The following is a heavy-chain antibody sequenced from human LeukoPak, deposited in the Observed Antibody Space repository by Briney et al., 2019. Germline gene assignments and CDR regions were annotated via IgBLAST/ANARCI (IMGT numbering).Heavy chain of an antibody. J-gene: IGHJ6*02. V-gene: IGHV4-30-4*01. D-gene: IGHD1-7*01. CDR1: GGSISSGDYY. Sequence: SQTLSLTCTVSGGSISSGDYYWSWIRQPPGKGLEWIGYIYYSGSTYYNPSLKSRVTISVDTSKNQFSLKLSSATAADTAVYYCARVAGTTRTYYYYGMDVWGQGTTVTVSS. CDR3: ARVAGTTRTYYYYGMDV. CDR2: IYYSGST.